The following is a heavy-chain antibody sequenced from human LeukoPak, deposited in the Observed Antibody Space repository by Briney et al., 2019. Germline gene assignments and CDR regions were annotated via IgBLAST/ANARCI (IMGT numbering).Heavy chain of an antibody. CDR1: GGSISSYY. D-gene: IGHD4-11*01. CDR2: IYTSGST. V-gene: IGHV4-4*07. J-gene: IGHJ6*03. Sequence: SETLSLTCTVSGGSISSYYWSWIRQPAGKGLEWIGRIYTSGSTNYNPSLKSRVTMSVDTSKNQFSLKLSSATAADTAVYYCARVIGYSNYGYYYYMDVWGKGTTVTVSS. CDR3: ARVIGYSNYGYYYYMDV.